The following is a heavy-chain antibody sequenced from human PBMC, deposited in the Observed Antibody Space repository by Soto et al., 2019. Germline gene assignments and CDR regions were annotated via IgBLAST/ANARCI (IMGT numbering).Heavy chain of an antibody. V-gene: IGHV4-59*01. D-gene: IGHD6-19*01. CDR3: ARFSGWYSAFDY. J-gene: IGHJ4*02. Sequence: SETLSLTCTVSGGSISSYYWSWIRQPPGKGLEWIGYIYYSGSTNYNPSLKSRVTMSVDTSKNEFSLRLTSVTAADTAVYYCARFSGWYSAFDYWGQGTPVTVSS. CDR1: GGSISSYY. CDR2: IYYSGST.